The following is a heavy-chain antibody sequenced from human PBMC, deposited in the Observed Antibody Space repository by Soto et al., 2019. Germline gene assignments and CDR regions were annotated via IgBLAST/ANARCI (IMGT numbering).Heavy chain of an antibody. J-gene: IGHJ4*02. Sequence: ASVKVSCKASGYTFIRYGITWVRQAPGQRLEWMGWINAGNGNTKYSQKFQGRVTITRDTSASTAYMELSSLRSEDTAVYYCARDVAAADYWGQGTLVTVSS. CDR3: ARDVAAADY. CDR1: GYTFIRYG. D-gene: IGHD6-13*01. V-gene: IGHV1-3*01. CDR2: INAGNGNT.